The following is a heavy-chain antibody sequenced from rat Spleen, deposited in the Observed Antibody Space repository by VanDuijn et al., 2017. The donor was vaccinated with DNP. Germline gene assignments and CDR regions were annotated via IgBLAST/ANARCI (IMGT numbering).Heavy chain of an antibody. CDR1: GFSLTHHG. CDR3: ARSYGGFTMDA. D-gene: IGHD1-11*01. CDR2: IWSSGNT. Sequence: QVQLKESGPGLVQPSQTLSLTCTVSGFSLTHHGLGWARQPPGKGLEWFGAIWSSGNTDYNSALRSRLTISRDTSKSQVLLKMNSLQAEDTAMYFCARSYGGFTMDAWGQGTSVTVSS. J-gene: IGHJ4*01. V-gene: IGHV2-16*01.